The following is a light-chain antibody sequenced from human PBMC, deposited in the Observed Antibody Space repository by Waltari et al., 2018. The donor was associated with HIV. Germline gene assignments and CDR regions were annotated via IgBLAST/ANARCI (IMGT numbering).Light chain of an antibody. J-gene: IGKJ4*01. CDR3: QQSNYWLT. V-gene: IGKV3D-15*01. CDR1: ERISSH. CDR2: GAS. Sequence: EVVMTHSPATLSVSPGERVTFSCRASERISSHLAWYQQKPGQAPRVRISGASIRAKGVPARFSGSGSGTEFTLTINSLQPEDFGVYYCQQSNYWLTFGGGTKVEIK.